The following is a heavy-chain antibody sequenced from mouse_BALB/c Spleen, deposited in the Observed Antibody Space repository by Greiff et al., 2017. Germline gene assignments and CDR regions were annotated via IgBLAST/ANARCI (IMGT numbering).Heavy chain of an antibody. J-gene: IGHJ4*01. CDR1: GYTFTSYW. CDR2: IYPSDSYT. CDR3: TRRGVGYYAMDY. V-gene: IGHV1-69*02. Sequence: QVQLQQPGAELVRPGASVKLSCKASGYTFTSYWINWVKQRPGQGLEWIGNIYPSDSYTNYNQKFKDKATLTVDKSSSTAYMQLSSPTSEDSAVYYCTRRGVGYYAMDYWGQGTSVTVSS.